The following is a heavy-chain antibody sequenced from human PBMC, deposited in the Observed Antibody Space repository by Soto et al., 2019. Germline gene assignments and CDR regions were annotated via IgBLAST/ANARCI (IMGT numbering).Heavy chain of an antibody. J-gene: IGHJ4*02. V-gene: IGHV4-31*03. D-gene: IGHD3-16*01. CDR1: GGSVSSDNYY. CDR2: FYYSGT. Sequence: SETLSLTCTVSGGSVSSDNYYWSWIRHHPGKGLEWIGCFYYSGTYYNPSLKSRVTISIDTSKNQFSLNLSSVTAADTAVYYCAGHWGSPYFFDYWGQGTLVTVSS. CDR3: AGHWGSPYFFDY.